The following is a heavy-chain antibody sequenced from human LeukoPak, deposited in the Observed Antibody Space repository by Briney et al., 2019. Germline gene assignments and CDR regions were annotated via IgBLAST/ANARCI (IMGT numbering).Heavy chain of an antibody. J-gene: IGHJ5*02. D-gene: IGHD2-8*02. CDR2: IFYSGST. V-gene: IGHV4-39*07. Sequence: SETLSLTCTVSGGSISTSSYYWGWVRQPPGKGLEWIGNIFYSGSTYYSPSLKSRVTISVDTSKNQFSLKLSSVTAADTAVYYCARDGGVAPHNWFDPWGQGTLVTVSS. CDR3: ARDGGVAPHNWFDP. CDR1: GGSISTSSYY.